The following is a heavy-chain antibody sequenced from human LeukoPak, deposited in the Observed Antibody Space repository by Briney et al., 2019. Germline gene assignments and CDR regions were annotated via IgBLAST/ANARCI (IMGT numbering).Heavy chain of an antibody. J-gene: IGHJ4*02. V-gene: IGHV1-46*01. CDR2: INPSGGST. CDR1: GYTFTSYY. Sequence: ASVKVSCKASGYTFTSYYMHWVRQAPGQGLEWMGIINPSGGSTSYARKFQGRVTMTRDTSTSTVYMELSSLRSEDTAVYYCARDQWWQFIAVAITSYFDSWGQGTLVTVSS. CDR3: ARDQWWQFIAVAITSYFDS. D-gene: IGHD6-19*01.